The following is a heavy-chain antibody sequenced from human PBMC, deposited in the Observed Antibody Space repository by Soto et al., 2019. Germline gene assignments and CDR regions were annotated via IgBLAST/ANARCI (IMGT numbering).Heavy chain of an antibody. J-gene: IGHJ6*02. CDR1: GGTFSSYA. D-gene: IGHD4-17*01. CDR2: IIPIFGTA. CDR3: ARTWMTTDYYSGMDL. Sequence: SVKVSCKASGGTFSSYAISWVRQAPGQGLEWMGGIIPIFGTANYAQKFQGRVTITADESTSTAYMELSSLRSEDTAVYYCARTWMTTDYYSGMDLCAQRTTVKDSS. V-gene: IGHV1-69*13.